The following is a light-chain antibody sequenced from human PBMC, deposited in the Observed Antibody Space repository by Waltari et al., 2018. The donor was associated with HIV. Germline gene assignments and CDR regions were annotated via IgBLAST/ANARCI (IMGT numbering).Light chain of an antibody. Sequence: QSVLTQPPSLSGAPGQRVTISCIGTSSHIGADYDVHWYRQVSGAAPKLLIYGTDARPSGVPGRFFGSRSGASASLVINRLQTDDEADYYCQSYDSSLFWVFGGGTKLTVL. J-gene: IGLJ2*01. CDR3: QSYDSSLFWV. CDR1: SSHIGADYD. CDR2: GTD. V-gene: IGLV1-40*01.